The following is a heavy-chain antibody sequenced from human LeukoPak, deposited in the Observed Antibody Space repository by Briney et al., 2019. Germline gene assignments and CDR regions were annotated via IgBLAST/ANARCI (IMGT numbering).Heavy chain of an antibody. J-gene: IGHJ4*02. CDR3: AGRHCTNGLCHFDY. CDR1: GCTFSTYS. V-gene: IGHV3-21*01. CDR2: ISSSGDYL. D-gene: IGHD2-8*01. Sequence: GGSLTLSCVASGCTFSTYSMNWVRQTQGKGMEWVSSISSSGDYLHYADSVKGRFTISRDNAKNSLYLQMNSLRAEDTAVYYCAGRHCTNGLCHFDYWGQGTLVTVSS.